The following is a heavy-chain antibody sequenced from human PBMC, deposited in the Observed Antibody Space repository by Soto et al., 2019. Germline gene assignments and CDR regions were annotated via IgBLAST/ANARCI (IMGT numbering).Heavy chain of an antibody. Sequence: QVHLVQSGAEVKKPGSSVKVSCKTSGGTISTYVINWVRQAPGQGLEWMGRIIPALGAADYAQKFQDRLTITADKSTSTAYMELSSLRSDDTAVYYCARGGLQVVSFDYWGQGTLVAVSS. V-gene: IGHV1-69*08. D-gene: IGHD6-6*01. CDR3: ARGGLQVVSFDY. CDR1: GGTISTYV. J-gene: IGHJ4*02. CDR2: IIPALGAA.